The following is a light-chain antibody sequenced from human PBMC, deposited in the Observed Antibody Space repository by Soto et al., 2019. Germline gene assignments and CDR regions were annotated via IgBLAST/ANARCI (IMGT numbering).Light chain of an antibody. CDR3: QQYNNWPRST. J-gene: IGKJ1*01. CDR1: QSVKTN. CDR2: GAS. Sequence: EIVMTQSPATLSVSPGERATLSCRASQSVKTNLAWYQQKPGQAPRLLIYGASTRATGIPARFSGSGSGTEFTLTISSLQSEDFAVYYCQQYNNWPRSTFGQGTKVDIK. V-gene: IGKV3-15*01.